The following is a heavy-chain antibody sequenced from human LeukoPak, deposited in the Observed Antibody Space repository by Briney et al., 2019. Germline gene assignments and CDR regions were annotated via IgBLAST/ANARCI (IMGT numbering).Heavy chain of an antibody. J-gene: IGHJ3*02. CDR1: GGSFSGYY. Sequence: SETLSLTCAVCGGSFSGYYWSWIRQPPGKGLEWIGEINHSGSTNYNPSLKSRVTISVDTSKNQFSLKLSSVTAADTAVYYCATRSWYSYAPGGAFDIWGQGTMVTVSS. CDR3: ATRSWYSYAPGGAFDI. D-gene: IGHD5-18*01. V-gene: IGHV4-34*01. CDR2: INHSGST.